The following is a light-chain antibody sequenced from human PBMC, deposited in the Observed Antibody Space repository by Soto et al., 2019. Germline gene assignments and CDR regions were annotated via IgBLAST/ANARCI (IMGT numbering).Light chain of an antibody. CDR3: QQYGNSIPIT. CDR1: QSVGTSF. CDR2: GAF. Sequence: EVVLTQSPGTLSLSPGERATLSCRASQSVGTSFLAWYQQKPGQAPRLLIYGAFSRATGIPHRFSGSGSGTDFTLTISRLEPEDFAVYYCQQYGNSIPITFGQGTRLEI. V-gene: IGKV3-20*01. J-gene: IGKJ5*01.